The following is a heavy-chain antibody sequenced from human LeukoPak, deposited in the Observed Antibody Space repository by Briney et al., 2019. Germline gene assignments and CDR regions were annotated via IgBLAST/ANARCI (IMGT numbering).Heavy chain of an antibody. J-gene: IGHJ3*02. D-gene: IGHD1-26*01. CDR3: ARPGSYSGGASDI. CDR2: IYPGDSDT. Sequence: GESLKISCKGSGYSFTSYWIGWVRQMPGKGREWMGIIYPGDSDTRYSPSFQGQVIISADKSISTAYLQWSSLKASDTAMYYCARPGSYSGGASDIWGQGTMVTVSS. CDR1: GYSFTSYW. V-gene: IGHV5-51*01.